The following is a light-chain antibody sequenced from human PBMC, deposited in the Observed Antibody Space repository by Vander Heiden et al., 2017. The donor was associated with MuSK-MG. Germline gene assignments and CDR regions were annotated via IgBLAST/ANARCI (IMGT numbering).Light chain of an antibody. CDR1: GSDVGDYNY. Sequence: SALTQPSPLSCAPAPPTTDSGTGTGSDVGDYNYVSCYQQHPGKAPKLIIYDVSNRPSGVSNRFSGSKADNTASLTISGLQPEDEADYYCSSYTDSSTLYALGTGTKVTGL. CDR2: DVS. CDR3: SSYTDSSTLYA. J-gene: IGLJ1*01. V-gene: IGLV2-14*03.